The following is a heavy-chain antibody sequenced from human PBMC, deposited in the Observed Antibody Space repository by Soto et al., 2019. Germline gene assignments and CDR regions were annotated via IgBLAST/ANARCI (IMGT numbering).Heavy chain of an antibody. D-gene: IGHD3-22*01. J-gene: IGHJ4*02. V-gene: IGHV1-18*01. CDR2: ISAYNGNT. CDR3: AKEWVYDSSGWSFDY. CDR1: GYTFTSYG. Sequence: GASVKVSCKASGYTFTSYGISWVRQAPGQGLEWMGWISAYNGNTNYAQKLQGRVTMTTDTSTSTAYMELRSLRSEDTAVYYCAKEWVYDSSGWSFDYWGQGTLVTVSS.